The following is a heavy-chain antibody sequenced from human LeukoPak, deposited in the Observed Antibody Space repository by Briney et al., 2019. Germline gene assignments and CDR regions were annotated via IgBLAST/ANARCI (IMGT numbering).Heavy chain of an antibody. CDR3: ARDRVRYCSSTSCNEYNWFDP. CDR1: GGSISSGGYY. V-gene: IGHV4-30-4*08. CDR2: IYYSGST. D-gene: IGHD2-2*01. Sequence: SETLSLTCAVSGGSISSGGYYWSWIRQPPGKGLEWIGYIYYSGSTYYNPSLKSRVTISVDTSKNQFSLKLSSVTAADTAVYYCARDRVRYCSSTSCNEYNWFDPWGQGTLVTVSS. J-gene: IGHJ5*02.